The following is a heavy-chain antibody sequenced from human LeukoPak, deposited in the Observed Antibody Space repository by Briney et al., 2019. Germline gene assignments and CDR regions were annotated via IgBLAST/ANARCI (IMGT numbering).Heavy chain of an antibody. CDR2: INPNSGGT. Sequence: ASVKVSCKASGYTFTGYYMHWARQAPGQGLEWMGWINPNSGGTNYAQKFQGRVTMTRDTSFSTAYMELSRLRSDDTAVYYCARDHLPLLCMMEHWGLGTLVTVSS. CDR3: ARDHLPLLCMMEH. CDR1: GYTFTGYY. V-gene: IGHV1-2*02. D-gene: IGHD1-1*01. J-gene: IGHJ4*02.